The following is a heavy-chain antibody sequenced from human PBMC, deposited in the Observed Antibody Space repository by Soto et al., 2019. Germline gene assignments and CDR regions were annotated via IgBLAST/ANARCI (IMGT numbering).Heavy chain of an antibody. D-gene: IGHD2-2*01. Sequence: GESLKISCTGIGYSFTTYWIGWVRQMPGKGLEWMGIIYPGDSDTRYSPSFQGQVTISADKSITTVYLQWSSLKASDTAMYYCARGYCTTTICDPWFDPWGQGTLVTVSS. CDR3: ARGYCTTTICDPWFDP. CDR2: IYPGDSDT. J-gene: IGHJ5*02. CDR1: GYSFTTYW. V-gene: IGHV5-51*01.